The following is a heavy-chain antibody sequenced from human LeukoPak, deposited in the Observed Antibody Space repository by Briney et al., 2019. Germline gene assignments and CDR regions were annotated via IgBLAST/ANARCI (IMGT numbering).Heavy chain of an antibody. CDR2: IYYSGST. CDR1: GGSISSGDYY. V-gene: IGHV4-30-4*01. Sequence: PSETLSLTCTVSGGSISSGDYYWSWIRQPPGKSLEWIGYIYYSGSTYYNPSLKSRVTISVDTSKNQFSLKLSSVTAADTAVYYCARVNAEEPFADYWGQGTLVTVSS. D-gene: IGHD2-21*01. CDR3: ARVNAEEPFADY. J-gene: IGHJ4*02.